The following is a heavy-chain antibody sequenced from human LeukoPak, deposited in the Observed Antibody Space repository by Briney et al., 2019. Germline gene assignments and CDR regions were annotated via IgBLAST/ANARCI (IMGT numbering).Heavy chain of an antibody. CDR3: AKEYIWYYYDSSGDY. J-gene: IGHJ4*02. D-gene: IGHD3-22*01. CDR1: GFTFSSYA. Sequence: GGSLRLSCAASGFTFSSYAMHWVRQAPGKGLEWVAVISYDGSNKYYADSVKGRFTISRDNSKNTLYLQMNSLRVEDTAVYYCAKEYIWYYYDSSGDYWGQGTLVTVSS. V-gene: IGHV3-30-3*01. CDR2: ISYDGSNK.